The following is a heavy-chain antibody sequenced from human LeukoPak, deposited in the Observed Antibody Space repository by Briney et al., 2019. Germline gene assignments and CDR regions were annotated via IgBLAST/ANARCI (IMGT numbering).Heavy chain of an antibody. CDR3: ATGLYGSGSWFDP. CDR1: GGSFSGYY. V-gene: IGHV4-34*01. Sequence: PSETLSLTCAVYGGSFSGYYWSWIRQPPGKGLEWIGEINHSGSTNYNPSLKSRVTISVDTSKNQFSLKLSSVTAADTAVYYCATGLYGSGSWFDPWGQGTLVTVSS. J-gene: IGHJ5*02. CDR2: INHSGST. D-gene: IGHD3-10*01.